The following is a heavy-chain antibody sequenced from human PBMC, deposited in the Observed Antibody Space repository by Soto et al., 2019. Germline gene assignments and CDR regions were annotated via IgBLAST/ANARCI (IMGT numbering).Heavy chain of an antibody. D-gene: IGHD5-18*01. CDR3: AREVDRALVGSPHYFDY. CDR2: ISSRSGTI. Sequence: PGGSLRLSCAASGFSFSNYWMTWIRQAPGQGLEWVSYISSRSGTIFYADSVKGRFTLSRDNSKNSMYLQMNSLRAEDTAVYYCAREVDRALVGSPHYFDYWGQGTLVTVSS. J-gene: IGHJ4*01. V-gene: IGHV3-11*01. CDR1: GFSFSNYW.